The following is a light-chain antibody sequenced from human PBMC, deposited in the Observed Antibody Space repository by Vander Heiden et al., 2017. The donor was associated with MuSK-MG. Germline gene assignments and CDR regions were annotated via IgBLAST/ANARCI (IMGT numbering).Light chain of an antibody. CDR3: QQEGRSPRT. V-gene: IGKV3-20*01. Sequence: EIVLTQSPGTLSLSPGDRATLSCRASQRVSSNYLAWHPKHPGHATLLLIYVSSSRATGIPDRFSGSGCGTDFTLTISRREPEEFAVYYCQQEGRSPRTFGQGTKVEIK. CDR1: QRVSSNY. J-gene: IGKJ1*01. CDR2: VSS.